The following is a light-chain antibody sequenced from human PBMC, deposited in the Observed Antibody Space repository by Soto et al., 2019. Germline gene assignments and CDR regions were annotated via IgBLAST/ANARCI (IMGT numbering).Light chain of an antibody. Sequence: EIVMTQSPATLSVSTGERATLSCRASQSVSSNLAWYQQQPGQAPRLLIYGASTRATGIPAMFSGSGSGTEFTLAISSLQSEDFAVYYCQQYNNWPPRAWTFGQGTKVEIK. V-gene: IGKV3-15*01. CDR3: QQYNNWPPRAWT. J-gene: IGKJ1*01. CDR2: GAS. CDR1: QSVSSN.